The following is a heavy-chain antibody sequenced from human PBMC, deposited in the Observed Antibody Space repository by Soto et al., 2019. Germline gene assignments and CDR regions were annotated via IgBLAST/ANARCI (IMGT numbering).Heavy chain of an antibody. Sequence: QVQLQESGPGLVKPSQTLSLTCTVSGGSISSGGYYWSWIRQHPGKGLEWIGYIYYSGSTYYNPYLKSRVTIPVDTSKNQFSLKLSSVTAADTAVYSCARGWLKLEDPQGPVDDWGQGTLVTVSS. CDR2: IYYSGST. CDR3: ARGWLKLEDPQGPVDD. V-gene: IGHV4-31*03. D-gene: IGHD5-12*01. CDR1: GGSISSGGYY. J-gene: IGHJ4*02.